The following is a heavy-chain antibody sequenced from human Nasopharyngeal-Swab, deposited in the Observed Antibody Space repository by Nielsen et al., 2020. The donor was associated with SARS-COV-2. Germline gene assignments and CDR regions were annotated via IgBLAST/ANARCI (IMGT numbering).Heavy chain of an antibody. CDR1: GGTFSSYS. D-gene: IGHD1-26*01. CDR2: IIPMFGTA. J-gene: IGHJ3*02. CDR3: ARARYSGSSYDAFDI. V-gene: IGHV1-69*06. Sequence: SVKVSCKASGGTFSSYSISWVRQAPGQGLEWMGGIIPMFGTANYAQKFQGRVTITADKSTSTAYMELSSLRSEDTAVYYCARARYSGSSYDAFDIWGQGTMVTVSS.